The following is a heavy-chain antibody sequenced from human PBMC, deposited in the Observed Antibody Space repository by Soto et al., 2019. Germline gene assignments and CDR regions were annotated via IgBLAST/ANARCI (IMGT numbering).Heavy chain of an antibody. CDR1: GASIRSGGDY. Sequence: SLSLTCSVSGASIRSGGDYWSWLLQSPGKGLEWIGHIYYTGSTFYSPSLKSRLTISLDTSKNQFSLDLRSVTAADTAMYYCARIEMASIKWGRGTLVTAPQ. V-gene: IGHV4-31*03. CDR2: IYYTGST. J-gene: IGHJ4*02. CDR3: ARIEMASIK.